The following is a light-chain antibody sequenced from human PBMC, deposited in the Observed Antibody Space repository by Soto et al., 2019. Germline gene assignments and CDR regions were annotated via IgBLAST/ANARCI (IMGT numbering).Light chain of an antibody. Sequence: DLVMTQSPLSLPVTPGEPASISCRSSQSLLHSSGYNYLDWYLQKPGQSPQLLIYLGSNRASGVAGRVCGSGSGIDFTLTISRMEAEDVGVYYCLQGRQSRSTFGKGTRLEI. V-gene: IGKV2-28*01. J-gene: IGKJ5*01. CDR3: LQGRQSRST. CDR1: QSLLHSSGYNY. CDR2: LGS.